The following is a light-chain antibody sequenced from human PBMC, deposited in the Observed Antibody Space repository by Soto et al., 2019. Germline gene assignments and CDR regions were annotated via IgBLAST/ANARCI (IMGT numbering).Light chain of an antibody. CDR3: SSYTSSSTGV. CDR2: DVS. CDR1: SSDVGGYNY. J-gene: IGLJ1*01. Sequence: QSALTQPASVSGSPGQSITISCTGTSSDVGGYNYVSWYQQHPGKAPKLMIYDVSNRPSGVSNRFSGSKSGNTASLTISGLQAGDEADYYCSSYTSSSTGVFGTGTKVTVL. V-gene: IGLV2-14*01.